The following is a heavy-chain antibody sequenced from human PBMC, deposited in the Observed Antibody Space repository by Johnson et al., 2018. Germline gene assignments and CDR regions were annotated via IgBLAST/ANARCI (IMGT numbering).Heavy chain of an antibody. CDR1: GFTFSSYS. Sequence: VQLVQSGGGLVKPGGSLRLSCAASGFTFSSYSMNWVRQAPGKGLEWVSSISSSSSYIYYADSVKGRFTISRDNAKNSLYLQMNSLRAEETAVYYCARDSRFLEWFHSTGMDVWGQGTTVTVSS. CDR2: ISSSSSYI. D-gene: IGHD3-3*01. CDR3: ARDSRFLEWFHSTGMDV. J-gene: IGHJ6*02. V-gene: IGHV3-21*01.